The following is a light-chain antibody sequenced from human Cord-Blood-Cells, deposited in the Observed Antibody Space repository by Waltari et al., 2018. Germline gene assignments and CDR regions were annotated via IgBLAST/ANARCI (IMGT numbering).Light chain of an antibody. J-gene: IGKJ4*01. Sequence: DIQMTQSPSSLSASVGDRVTITGRASQSISSYLNWYQQKPGKAPKLLIYAASSLQSGVPSRFSGSGSGTDFTLTISSLQPEDFATYYCQQSYSTPGFGGGTKVEIK. CDR2: AAS. CDR1: QSISSY. V-gene: IGKV1-39*01. CDR3: QQSYSTPG.